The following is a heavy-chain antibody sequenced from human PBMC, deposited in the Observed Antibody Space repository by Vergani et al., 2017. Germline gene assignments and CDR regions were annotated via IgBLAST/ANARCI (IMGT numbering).Heavy chain of an antibody. CDR2: IYYSGTT. CDR1: AGSISSSSYY. D-gene: IGHD3-22*01. J-gene: IGHJ4*02. V-gene: IGHV4-39*01. CDR3: ARRPDSSGYYYGFDY. Sequence: QLQLQESGPGLVKPSETLSLTCTVSAGSISSSSYYWGWIRQPPVKGLEWMASIYYSGTTFCNPSLKSRVTISVDTSKNQFSLKLSSVTAADTAVYYCARRPDSSGYYYGFDYWGQGTLVTVSS.